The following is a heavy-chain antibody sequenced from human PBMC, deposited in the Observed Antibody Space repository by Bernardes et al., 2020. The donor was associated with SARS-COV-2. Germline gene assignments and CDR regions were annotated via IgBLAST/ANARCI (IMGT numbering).Heavy chain of an antibody. D-gene: IGHD2-2*01. CDR3: ARILGICSTSTCFDAFDL. CDR1: GFTVSSKY. CDR2: LFRDGTT. V-gene: IGHV3-66*02. Sequence: GGSLRLSCAASGFTVSSKYMSWVRQAPGKGLEWVSILFRDGTTHYADSLKGQFNISRDISKNTLYLQMNSLRPEDTAMYYCARILGICSTSTCFDAFDLWGQGTMVTVSS. J-gene: IGHJ3*01.